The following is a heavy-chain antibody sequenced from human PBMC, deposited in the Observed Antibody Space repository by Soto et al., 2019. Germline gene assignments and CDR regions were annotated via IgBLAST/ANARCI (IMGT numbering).Heavy chain of an antibody. J-gene: IGHJ4*02. CDR3: ASLGKGVATIYYFDY. V-gene: IGHV4-39*01. CDR2: IYYSGNT. Sequence: SETLSLTCTVSGGSISSSSYYWGWIRQPPGKGLEWIGNIYYSGNTYYNPSLKSRVTISVDTSKNQFSLKLSSVTAADTAVYYCASLGKGVATIYYFDYWGQGTLVTVSS. CDR1: GGSISSSSYY. D-gene: IGHD5-12*01.